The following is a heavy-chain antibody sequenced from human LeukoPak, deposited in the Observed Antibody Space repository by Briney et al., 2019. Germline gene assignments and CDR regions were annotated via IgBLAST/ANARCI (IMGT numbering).Heavy chain of an antibody. D-gene: IGHD6-13*01. J-gene: IGHJ6*03. V-gene: IGHV3-23*01. CDR3: ARERSSTDYYYMDV. CDR2: ISGSGGST. Sequence: GGSLRLSCAASGFTFSSYAMSWVRQAPGKGLEWVSAISGSGGSTYYADSVKGRFTISRDNAKNSLYLQMNSLRAEDTALYYCARERSSTDYYYMDVWGKGTTVTVSS. CDR1: GFTFSSYA.